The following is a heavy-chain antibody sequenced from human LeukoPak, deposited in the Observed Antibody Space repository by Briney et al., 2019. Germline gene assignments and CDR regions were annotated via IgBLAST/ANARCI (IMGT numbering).Heavy chain of an antibody. CDR1: GGSISSYY. J-gene: IGHJ4*02. CDR3: ARASMVRGVTMLIYFDY. D-gene: IGHD3-10*01. Sequence: SETLSHTCTVSGGSISSYYWSWIRQPPGKGLEWIGYIYYSGSTYYNPSLKSRVTISVDTSKNQFSLKLSSVTAADTAVYYCARASMVRGVTMLIYFDYWGQGTLVTVSS. CDR2: IYYSGST. V-gene: IGHV4-59*08.